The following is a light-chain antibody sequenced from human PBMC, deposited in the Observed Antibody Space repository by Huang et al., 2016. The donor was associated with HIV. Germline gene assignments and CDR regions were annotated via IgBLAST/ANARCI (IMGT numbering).Light chain of an antibody. V-gene: IGKV1-33*01. J-gene: IGKJ4*01. Sequence: DIQMTQSPSSLSASVGDRVTITCQASQDISKYLNWYHQKPGKAPKLLIYDASNLETGVPSRFSGSGSGTDFTFTIDSLQPEDIATYYCQQYINLLLTFGGGTKVEIK. CDR3: QQYINLLLT. CDR1: QDISKY. CDR2: DAS.